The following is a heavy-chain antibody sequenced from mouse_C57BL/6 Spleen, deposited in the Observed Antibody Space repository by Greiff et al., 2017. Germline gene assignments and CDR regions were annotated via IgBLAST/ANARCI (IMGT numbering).Heavy chain of an antibody. V-gene: IGHV1-82*01. CDR3: ARRGVTTVSSGDYFDY. CDR1: GYAFSSSW. Sequence: QVQLQQSGPELVKPGASVKISCKASGYAFSSSWMNWVKQRPGKGLEWIGRIYPGDGDTNYNGKFKGKATLTADKSSSTDYMQLSSLTSEDSAVYFCARRGVTTVSSGDYFDYWGQGTTLTVSS. J-gene: IGHJ2*01. CDR2: IYPGDGDT. D-gene: IGHD1-1*01.